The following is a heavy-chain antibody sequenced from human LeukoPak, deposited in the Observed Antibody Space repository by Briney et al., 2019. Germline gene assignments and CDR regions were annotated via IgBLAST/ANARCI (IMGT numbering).Heavy chain of an antibody. Sequence: SETLSLTCAVYGGSFSGYYWSWIRQPPGKGLEGIGEINHSGSTNYNPSLKSRVTISVDTSKNQFSLKLSSVTAADTAVYYCARISYSRIRGLQHWGQGTLVTVSS. D-gene: IGHD6-13*01. V-gene: IGHV4-34*01. J-gene: IGHJ1*01. CDR3: ARISYSRIRGLQH. CDR2: INHSGST. CDR1: GGSFSGYY.